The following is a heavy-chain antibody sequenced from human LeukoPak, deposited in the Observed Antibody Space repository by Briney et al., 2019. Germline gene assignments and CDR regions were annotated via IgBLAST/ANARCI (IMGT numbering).Heavy chain of an antibody. CDR2: IYPGDSDT. CDR1: EYSFTSYW. V-gene: IGHV5-51*01. D-gene: IGHD3-10*01. CDR3: ARGSYGSGSYYVRYFDY. Sequence: GESLKISCKVSEYSFTSYWIGWVRQMPGKGLEWMGIIYPGDSDTRSFQGQVTISADKSINTAYLQWSSLKASDPAMYYCARGSYGSGSYYVRYFDYWGRGTLVTVSS. J-gene: IGHJ4*02.